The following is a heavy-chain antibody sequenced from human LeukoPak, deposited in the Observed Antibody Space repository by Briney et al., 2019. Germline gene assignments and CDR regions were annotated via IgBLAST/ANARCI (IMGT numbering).Heavy chain of an antibody. CDR1: GGSISSYY. CDR2: IYYSGST. V-gene: IGHV4-59*01. CDR3: ARVLLVRYGSGSYYLDGYNWFDP. Sequence: SETLSLTCTVSGGSISSYYWSWIRQPPGKGLEWIGYIYYSGSTNYNPSLKSRVTISVDTSKNQFSLKLSSVTAADTAVYYCARVLLVRYGSGSYYLDGYNWFDPWGQGTLVTVSS. J-gene: IGHJ5*02. D-gene: IGHD3-10*01.